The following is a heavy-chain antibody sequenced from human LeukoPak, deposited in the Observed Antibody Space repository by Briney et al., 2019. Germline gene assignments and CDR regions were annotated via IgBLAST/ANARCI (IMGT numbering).Heavy chain of an antibody. Sequence: ASVKVSCKASGSTFSNSAIQWVRQARGQRLEWIGWIIVGSGRTHYAQNLQERLTITRDMSTNTAYMELSSLRSEDTAVYYCAAELYSGTYGRCCSFAFWGQGTPVTVSS. D-gene: IGHD1-26*01. V-gene: IGHV1-58*02. J-gene: IGHJ4*02. CDR2: IIVGSGRT. CDR3: AAELYSGTYGRCCSFAF. CDR1: GSTFSNSA.